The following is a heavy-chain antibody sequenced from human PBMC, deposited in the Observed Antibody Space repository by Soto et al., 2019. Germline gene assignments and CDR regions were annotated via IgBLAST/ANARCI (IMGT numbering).Heavy chain of an antibody. CDR2: ISSDGSNK. D-gene: IGHD6-13*01. J-gene: IGHJ3*02. Sequence: QVQLVESGGGVVQPGRSLRLSCAASGFIYSRYDMHWLRQAPGKGLEWVAVISSDGSNKYYADSVKGRFTISRDTSKNTLYLQMNSLRPEDTAMYYCAKEGSSWFEGAFDIWGQGTMVTVSS. V-gene: IGHV3-30*18. CDR3: AKEGSSWFEGAFDI. CDR1: GFIYSRYD.